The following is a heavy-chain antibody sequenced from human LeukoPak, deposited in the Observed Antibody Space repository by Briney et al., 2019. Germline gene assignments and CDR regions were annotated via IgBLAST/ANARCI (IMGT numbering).Heavy chain of an antibody. D-gene: IGHD3-10*01. CDR1: GFTFSSYW. CDR2: INGDGSST. Sequence: GGSLRLSCAASGFTFSSYWMHWVRQAPGKGLVWVSRINGDGSSTNYADSVKGRFTISRDNVKNTLYLQMNSLRTEDSALYYCVVDLSGSADYWGQGTLVTVSS. V-gene: IGHV3-74*01. J-gene: IGHJ4*02. CDR3: VVDLSGSADY.